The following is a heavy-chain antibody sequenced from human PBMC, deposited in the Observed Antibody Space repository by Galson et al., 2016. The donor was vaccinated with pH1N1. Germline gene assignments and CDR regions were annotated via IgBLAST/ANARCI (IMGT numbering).Heavy chain of an antibody. Sequence: SLRLSCAASGFTFTSYAMHWVRQAPGKGLEWVAVILNDGTNEYYADSVKGRFTISRDKTQSTVYLQMNSLRTEDTAVYYCARDSECSGHEGFHWAQGTLVIVSS. V-gene: IGHV3-30*04. CDR2: ILNDGTNE. CDR1: GFTFTSYA. CDR3: ARDSECSGHEGFH. J-gene: IGHJ4*02. D-gene: IGHD5-12*01.